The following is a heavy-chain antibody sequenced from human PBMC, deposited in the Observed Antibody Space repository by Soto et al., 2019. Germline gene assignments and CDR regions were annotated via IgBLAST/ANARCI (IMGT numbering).Heavy chain of an antibody. CDR3: ARHHFAVAGLDY. Sequence: SETLSLTCAVYGGSFSGYYWSWIRQPPGKGLEWIGEINHSGSTYYNPSLKSRVTISVDTSKNQFSLKLSSVTAADTAVYYCARHHFAVAGLDYWGQGTLVTVSS. CDR1: GGSFSGYY. CDR2: INHSGST. J-gene: IGHJ4*02. D-gene: IGHD6-19*01. V-gene: IGHV4-34*01.